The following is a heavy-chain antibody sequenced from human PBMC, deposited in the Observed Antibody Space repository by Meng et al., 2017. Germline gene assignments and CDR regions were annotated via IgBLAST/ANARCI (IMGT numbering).Heavy chain of an antibody. Sequence: QVPVKESGPTLAKPTPTRTLTLSFSGFSPRTSGVGGGWSRQPPGKALEWLALIYWDDDKRYSPSLKSRLTITKDTSKNQVVLTMTNMDPVDTATYYCAHRRGDSREGWFDPWGQGTLVTVSS. V-gene: IGHV2-5*02. CDR1: GFSPRTSGVG. D-gene: IGHD2-21*02. J-gene: IGHJ5*02. CDR3: AHRRGDSREGWFDP. CDR2: IYWDDDK.